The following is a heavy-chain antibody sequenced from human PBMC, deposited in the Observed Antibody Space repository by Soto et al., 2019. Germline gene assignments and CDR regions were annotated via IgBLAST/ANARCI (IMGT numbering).Heavy chain of an antibody. CDR3: TTDSYITSIIVRFDY. CDR2: IRSKAYGGTT. Sequence: GGSLRLSCTASGFTFGDYGMSWFRQAPGKGLEWVGFIRSKAYGGTTEYAASVKGRFTISRDDSKSIAYLQMNSLQTEDTAVYYCTTDSYITSIIVRFDYWGHGTLVTVSS. V-gene: IGHV3-49*03. D-gene: IGHD3-22*01. J-gene: IGHJ4*01. CDR1: GFTFGDYG.